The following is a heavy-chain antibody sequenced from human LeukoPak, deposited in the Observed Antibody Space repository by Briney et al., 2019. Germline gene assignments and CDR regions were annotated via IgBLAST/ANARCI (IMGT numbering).Heavy chain of an antibody. V-gene: IGHV4-59*01. D-gene: IGHD6-13*01. Sequence: SETLSLTCTVSGGSISSYYWSWIRQPPGKGLEWIGYIYYSGTTNYNPSLKSRVTISVDTSKNQFSLKLSSVSAADTAVYYCARGVYIAAAQYGYWGQGTLVSVSS. CDR1: GGSISSYY. J-gene: IGHJ4*02. CDR2: IYYSGTT. CDR3: ARGVYIAAAQYGY.